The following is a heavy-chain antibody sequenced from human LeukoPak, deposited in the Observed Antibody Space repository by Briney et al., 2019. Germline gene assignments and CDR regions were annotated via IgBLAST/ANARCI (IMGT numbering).Heavy chain of an antibody. V-gene: IGHV3-9*01. CDR3: AKGSAGDFDY. CDR1: GFTFEDYA. D-gene: IGHD6-13*01. Sequence: GGSLRLSCAAAGFTFEDYAMHWVRQASGKGLEWVSGISRDSGTIGYADSVKGRFTISRDNVKNSLYLQMNSLRAEDTALYYCAKGSAGDFDYWGQGTLVTVSS. J-gene: IGHJ4*02. CDR2: ISRDSGTI.